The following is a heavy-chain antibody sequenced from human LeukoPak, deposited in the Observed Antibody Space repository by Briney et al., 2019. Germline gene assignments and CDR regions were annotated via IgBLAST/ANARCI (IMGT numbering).Heavy chain of an antibody. J-gene: IGHJ4*02. Sequence: TGGSLRLSCAASGFTVSGNYMSWVRQAPGKGPEWVSVIYTSGNTYYADSVKGRFTISRDTSKNTLSLQMNGLRAEDTALYYCARMVYYYDSSGYNYYFHKWGQGTLVTVSS. V-gene: IGHV3-66*01. CDR2: IYTSGNT. CDR3: ARMVYYYDSSGYNYYFHK. D-gene: IGHD3-22*01. CDR1: GFTVSGNY.